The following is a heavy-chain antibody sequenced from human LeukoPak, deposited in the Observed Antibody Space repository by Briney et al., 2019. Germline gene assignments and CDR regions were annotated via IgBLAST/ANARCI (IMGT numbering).Heavy chain of an antibody. Sequence: GASVKVSCEASGGTFSSYAISWVRQAPGQGLEWMGGIIPIFGTANYAQKFQGRVTITADESTSTAYMELSSLRSEDTAVYYCASGYCTNGVRLGDSWGQGTLVTVSS. V-gene: IGHV1-69*13. J-gene: IGHJ5*02. CDR1: GGTFSSYA. CDR3: ASGYCTNGVRLGDS. CDR2: IIPIFGTA. D-gene: IGHD2-8*01.